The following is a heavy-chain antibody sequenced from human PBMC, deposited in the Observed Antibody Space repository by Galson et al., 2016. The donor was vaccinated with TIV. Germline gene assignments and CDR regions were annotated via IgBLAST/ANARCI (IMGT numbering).Heavy chain of an antibody. CDR1: GFSFDDYG. Sequence: SLRLSCAASGFSFDDYGMHWVRQVLGRGLESVSGISSHRVYLGYADSVKGRFTISRDNDTHSLYLQMHSLRAEDTALYYCTKARGYSYGSSQDYYYGMDVWGQGTTVIVSS. D-gene: IGHD5-12*01. V-gene: IGHV3-9*01. CDR3: TKARGYSYGSSQDYYYGMDV. CDR2: ISSHRVYL. J-gene: IGHJ6*02.